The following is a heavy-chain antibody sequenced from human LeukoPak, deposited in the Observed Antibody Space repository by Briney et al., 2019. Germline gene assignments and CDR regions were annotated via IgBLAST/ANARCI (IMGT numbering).Heavy chain of an antibody. V-gene: IGHV4-59*01. J-gene: IGHJ5*02. CDR2: IYYSGST. Sequence: SETLSLTCTVSGGSISSYYWSWIRQPPGKGLVWIGYIYYSGSTNYNPSLKSRVTISVDTSKNQFSLKLSSVTAADTAVYYCASGNTAMETDNWFDPWGQGTLVTVSS. CDR3: ASGNTAMETDNWFDP. D-gene: IGHD5-18*01. CDR1: GGSISSYY.